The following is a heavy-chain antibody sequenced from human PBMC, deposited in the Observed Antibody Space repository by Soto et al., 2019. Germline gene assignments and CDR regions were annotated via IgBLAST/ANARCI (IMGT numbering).Heavy chain of an antibody. CDR2: IKQDGSEK. CDR1: GFTFSSYW. J-gene: IGHJ5*02. V-gene: IGHV3-7*01. CDR3: ATKKYYYDSSGYYGWFDP. D-gene: IGHD3-22*01. Sequence: GGSLRLSCAAAGFTFSSYWMSWVRQAPGKGLEWVANIKQDGSEKYYVDSVKGRFTISRDNAKNSLYLQMNSLRAEDTAVYYCATKKYYYDSSGYYGWFDPWGQGTLVTVSS.